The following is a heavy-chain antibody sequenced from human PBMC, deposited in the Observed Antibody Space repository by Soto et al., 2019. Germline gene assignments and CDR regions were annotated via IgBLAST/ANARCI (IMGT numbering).Heavy chain of an antibody. J-gene: IGHJ2*01. CDR2: ISANNGNS. D-gene: IGHD2-2*01. V-gene: IGHV1-18*01. CDR1: GYTFTSYG. CDR3: ARDGYCSSRRCFDL. Sequence: QVQLVQSGAEVKKPGASVKVSCKASGYTFTSYGITWVRQAPGQGLEWMGWISANNGNSNYAQKFQGRVTMTTDTTTSTAYMELRSLRSDDTGVYYCARDGYCSSRRCFDLWGRGTLVTVSS.